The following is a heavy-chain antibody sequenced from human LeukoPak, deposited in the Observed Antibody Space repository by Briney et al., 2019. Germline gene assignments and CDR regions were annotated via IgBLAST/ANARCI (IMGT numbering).Heavy chain of an antibody. V-gene: IGHV1-46*01. CDR2: INPSGGST. CDR3: ARELYYYDSSGYYFLRGAFDI. Sequence: ASVKVSCKASGYTFTSYYMHWVRQAPGQGLEWMGIINPSGGSTSYAQKFQGRVTMTRDTSTSTVYMELSSLRSEDTAVYYCARELYYYDSSGYYFLRGAFDIWGQGTMVTVSS. D-gene: IGHD3-22*01. J-gene: IGHJ3*02. CDR1: GYTFTSYY.